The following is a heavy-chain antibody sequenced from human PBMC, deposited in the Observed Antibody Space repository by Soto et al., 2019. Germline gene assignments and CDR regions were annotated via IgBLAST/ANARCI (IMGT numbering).Heavy chain of an antibody. V-gene: IGHV1-8*02. CDR3: ARSRVITASSDY. CDR2: MNPSTGNT. Sequence: SVKVSCKASGYTFTSYDITWVRQATGQGLEWMGWMNPSTGNTGYPQKFQGRVTMTRNTSISTVYMELGSLTSEDTAVYFCARSRVITASSDYWGQGTLVTVSS. J-gene: IGHJ4*02. CDR1: GYTFTSYD. D-gene: IGHD3-10*01.